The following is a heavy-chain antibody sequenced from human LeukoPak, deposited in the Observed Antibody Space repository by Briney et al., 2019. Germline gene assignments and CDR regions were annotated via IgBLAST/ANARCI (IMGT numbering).Heavy chain of an antibody. CDR3: AKSLLTTASGTGRAFDI. CDR1: GFTFSSYW. Sequence: GGSLRLSCAASGFTFSSYWMSWVRQAPGKGLEWVANIKQDGSEKYYVDSVKGRFTISRDNSKNTLYLQMNSLRAEDTAEYYCAKSLLTTASGTGRAFDIWGQGTMVTVSA. V-gene: IGHV3-7*03. D-gene: IGHD1-26*01. J-gene: IGHJ3*02. CDR2: IKQDGSEK.